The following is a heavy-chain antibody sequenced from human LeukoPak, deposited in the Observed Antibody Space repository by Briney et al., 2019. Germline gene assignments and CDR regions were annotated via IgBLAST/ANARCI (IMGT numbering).Heavy chain of an antibody. CDR3: VRVPFAFYGMEV. CDR1: SFTIRSNNW. D-gene: IGHD4/OR15-4a*01. CDR2: IYHSGST. J-gene: IGHJ6*04. V-gene: IGHV4-4*02. Sequence: SETLSLTCAVSSFTIRSNNWWRWVRPPPGEGLELTGEIYHSGSTNYNPSLKGRVTISADTSKNQLSLKLSSVTAADTAVYYCVRVPFAFYGMEVWGKGTTVSVSS.